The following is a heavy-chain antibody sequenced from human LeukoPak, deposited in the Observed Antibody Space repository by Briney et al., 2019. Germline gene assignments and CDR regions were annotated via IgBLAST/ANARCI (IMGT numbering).Heavy chain of an antibody. V-gene: IGHV1-8*01. Sequence: ASVKVSCKASGFTFTSHDINWVRQASGQGLEWMGWMNPNNGNTGYAQKFQGRVTMTRDTSISTAYMELRGLRSEDTAVYYCVRDGEGAAISVNYWFDPWGQGTLVTVSS. CDR3: VRDGEGAAISVNYWFDP. D-gene: IGHD2-2*02. J-gene: IGHJ5*02. CDR1: GFTFTSHD. CDR2: MNPNNGNT.